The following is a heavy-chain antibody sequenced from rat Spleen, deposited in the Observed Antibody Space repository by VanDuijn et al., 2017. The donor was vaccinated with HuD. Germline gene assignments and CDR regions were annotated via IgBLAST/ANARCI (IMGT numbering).Heavy chain of an antibody. Sequence: EVQLVESGGGLVQPGRSMKLSCAASGFTFSNYDMAWVRQAPTKGLEWVATINNDGSSTYYRDSVKGRFTISRDTTTSSLYLQMDSLRSEDTATYYCTTEFGVRVMDAWGQGASVTVSS. J-gene: IGHJ4*01. V-gene: IGHV5-20*01. D-gene: IGHD4-3*01. CDR2: INNDGSST. CDR1: GFTFSNYD. CDR3: TTEFGVRVMDA.